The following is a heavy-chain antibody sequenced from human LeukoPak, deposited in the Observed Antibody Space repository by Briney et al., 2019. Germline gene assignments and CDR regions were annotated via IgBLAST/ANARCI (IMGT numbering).Heavy chain of an antibody. J-gene: IGHJ4*02. V-gene: IGHV3-23*01. CDR3: AKVPSLLWFGESDYFDY. Sequence: PGGSLRLSCAASGFTFSSYAMSWVRQAPGKGLEWVSAISGSGGSTYYADSVKGRFTISRDNSKNTLYLQMNSLRAEDTAVYYCAKVPSLLWFGESDYFDYWGQGTLVTVSS. CDR1: GFTFSSYA. D-gene: IGHD3-10*01. CDR2: ISGSGGST.